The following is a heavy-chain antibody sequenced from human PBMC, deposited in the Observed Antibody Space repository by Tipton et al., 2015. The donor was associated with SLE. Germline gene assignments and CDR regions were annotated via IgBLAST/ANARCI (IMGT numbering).Heavy chain of an antibody. V-gene: IGHV4-34*01. CDR3: ARRGKLPFDY. J-gene: IGHJ4*02. Sequence: LRLSCTVSGGSISSYYWSWIRQPPGKGLEWIGEINHSGSTNYNPSLKSRVTISVDTSKNQFSLKLTSVTAADTAVYYCARRGKLPFDYWGQGTLVTVSS. D-gene: IGHD6-6*01. CDR2: INHSGST. CDR1: GGSISSYY.